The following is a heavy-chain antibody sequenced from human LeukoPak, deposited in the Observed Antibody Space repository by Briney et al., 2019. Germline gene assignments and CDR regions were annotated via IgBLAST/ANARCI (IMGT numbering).Heavy chain of an antibody. CDR1: GYTVTTSG. D-gene: IGHD3-22*01. V-gene: IGHV1-18*01. Sequence: ASVKVSCKAAGYTVTTSGVISVREAPGQGLEWMGWISASNGNTNYAQKLQGRVTMTTDTSTSTAYMELRNLRFDDTAVYDSATDIYYYDSSIKGGFFDNWGQGTLVTVSS. CDR2: ISASNGNT. J-gene: IGHJ4*02. CDR3: ATDIYYYDSSIKGGFFDN.